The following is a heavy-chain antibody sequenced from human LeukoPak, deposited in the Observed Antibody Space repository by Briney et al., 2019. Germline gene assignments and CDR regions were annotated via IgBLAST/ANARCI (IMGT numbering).Heavy chain of an antibody. CDR1: GYTFTDYY. CDR2: INPNSGGT. V-gene: IGHV1-2*02. CDR3: VRDRFDFWRGVWFDP. J-gene: IGHJ5*02. D-gene: IGHD3-3*01. Sequence: ASVKVSCKASGYTFTDYYIHWVRQAPGQGLDWMGWINPNSGGTNYAQRFQGRVTMTRNTSLSTAYMDLSSLRSDDTAIYYCVRDRFDFWRGVWFDPWDQGTLVTVSS.